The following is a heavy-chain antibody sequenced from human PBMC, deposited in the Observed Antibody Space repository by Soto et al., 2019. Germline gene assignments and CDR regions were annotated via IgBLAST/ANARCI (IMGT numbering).Heavy chain of an antibody. CDR3: GRDEAVGGGDFEY. V-gene: IGHV6-1*01. CDR1: GDSVSSNTAA. CDR2: TYYRSKWYN. Sequence: PSQTLSLTCAISGDSVSSNTAAWNWFRQSPSRGLEWLGRTYYRSKWYNDYAVSVESRITINPDTSKNQFSLHLSSVTLEDTAVYYCGRDEAVGGGDFEYWGQGTLVTVSS. J-gene: IGHJ4*02. D-gene: IGHD3-10*01.